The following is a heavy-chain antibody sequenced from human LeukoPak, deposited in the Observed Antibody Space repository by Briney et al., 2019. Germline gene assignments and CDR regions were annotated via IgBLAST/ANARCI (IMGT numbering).Heavy chain of an antibody. Sequence: GGSLRLSCAASGFTFSSYGMHWVRQAPGKGLEWVAFIRYDGSNKYYADSVKGRFTISRDNSKNTLYLQMNSLRAEDTAVYYCARESYDFWSGYYTAGNLDYWGQGTLVTVSS. J-gene: IGHJ4*02. D-gene: IGHD3-3*01. CDR3: ARESYDFWSGYYTAGNLDY. V-gene: IGHV3-30*02. CDR2: IRYDGSNK. CDR1: GFTFSSYG.